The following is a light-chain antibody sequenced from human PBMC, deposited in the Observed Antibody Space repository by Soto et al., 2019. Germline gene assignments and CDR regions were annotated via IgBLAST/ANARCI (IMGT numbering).Light chain of an antibody. CDR1: QSISNTY. J-gene: IGKJ4*01. V-gene: IGKV3D-7*01. CDR2: RAS. Sequence: EIVMTQSPGTLSLSPGGSATLSCRASQSISNTYLSWYQQKPGQAPRLLIYRASTRATGIPARFSGSGSGTDFTLTISSLQPEDFAVYYCHQDYDLPLTVGGGTRVEIK. CDR3: HQDYDLPLT.